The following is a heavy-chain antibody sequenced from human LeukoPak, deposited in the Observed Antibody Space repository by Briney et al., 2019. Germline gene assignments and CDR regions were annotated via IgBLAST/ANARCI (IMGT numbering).Heavy chain of an antibody. CDR3: ARRRCSSTSCFEDY. CDR2: IKQDGSEK. CDR1: GFTFSSYS. Sequence: GGSLRLSCAASGFTFSSYSMNWVRQAPGKGLEWVANIKQDGSEKNYVDSVKGRFTISRDNAKNSLYLQMNSLRAEDTAVYYCARRRCSSTSCFEDYWGQGTLVTVSS. D-gene: IGHD2-2*01. J-gene: IGHJ4*02. V-gene: IGHV3-7*01.